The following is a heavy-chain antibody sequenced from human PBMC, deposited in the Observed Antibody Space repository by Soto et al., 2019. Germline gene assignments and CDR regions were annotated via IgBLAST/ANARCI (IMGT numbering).Heavy chain of an antibody. D-gene: IGHD2-2*01. J-gene: IGHJ4*02. V-gene: IGHV4-31*03. Sequence: SETLSLTCTVSGGSISSGGYYWSWIRQYPGKGLEWIGYIYYSGSTYYNPSLKSRVTISVDTSKNQFSLKLSSVTAADTAVYYCARAAMGEDYFDYWGQGTLVTVSS. CDR1: GGSISSGGYY. CDR2: IYYSGST. CDR3: ARAAMGEDYFDY.